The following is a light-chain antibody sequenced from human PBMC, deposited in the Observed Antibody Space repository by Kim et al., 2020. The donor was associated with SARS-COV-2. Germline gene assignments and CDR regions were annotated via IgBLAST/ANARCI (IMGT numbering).Light chain of an antibody. V-gene: IGKV1-16*01. CDR2: AAS. Sequence: AFGGDRVTITCRARQDIANYLAWFQQKPGKAPKSLIYAASTVESGVPSRFSGSGSGTDFTLTISSLQPEDFATYYCQQYNSYPRTFGQGTKVDIK. CDR3: QQYNSYPRT. J-gene: IGKJ1*01. CDR1: QDIANY.